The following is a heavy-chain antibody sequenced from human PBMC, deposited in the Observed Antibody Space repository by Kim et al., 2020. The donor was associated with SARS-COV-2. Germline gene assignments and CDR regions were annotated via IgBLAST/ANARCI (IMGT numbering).Heavy chain of an antibody. CDR3: ARGDRGLRFYGMDV. Sequence: SETLSLTCAVYGGSFSGYYWSWIRQPPGKGLEWIGEINHSGSTNYNPSLKSRVTISVDTSKNQFSLKLSSVTAADTAVYYCARGDRGLRFYGMDVWGQGT. V-gene: IGHV4-34*01. CDR2: INHSGST. CDR1: GGSFSGYY. D-gene: IGHD3-16*01. J-gene: IGHJ6*02.